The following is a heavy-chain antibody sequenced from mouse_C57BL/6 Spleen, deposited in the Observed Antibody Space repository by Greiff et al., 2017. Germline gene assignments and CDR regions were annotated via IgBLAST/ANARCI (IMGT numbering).Heavy chain of an antibody. CDR3: AREEGIRAMDY. Sequence: QVQLQQSGPELVKPGASVKISCKASGYAFSSSWMNWVKQRPGKGLEWIGRIYPGDGDTNYKGKFKGKATLTADKSSSTAYMQLSSLTSEDSAVYFCAREEGIRAMDYWGQGTSVTVSS. CDR2: IYPGDGDT. J-gene: IGHJ4*01. V-gene: IGHV1-82*01. CDR1: GYAFSSSW.